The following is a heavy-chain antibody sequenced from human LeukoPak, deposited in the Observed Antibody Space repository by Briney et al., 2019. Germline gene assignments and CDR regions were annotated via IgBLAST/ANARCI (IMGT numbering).Heavy chain of an antibody. D-gene: IGHD6-13*01. J-gene: IGHJ5*02. CDR2: ISAYNGNT. CDR1: XYTFTSYG. V-gene: IGHV1-18*01. CDR3: ARDDSYSSSWYVP. Sequence: SVXVSXKASXYTFTSYGISWVRQAPGQGLEWMGWISAYNGNTNYAQKLQGRVTMTTDTSTSTAYMELRSLRSDDTAVYYCARDDSYSSSWYVPWGQGTLVTVSS.